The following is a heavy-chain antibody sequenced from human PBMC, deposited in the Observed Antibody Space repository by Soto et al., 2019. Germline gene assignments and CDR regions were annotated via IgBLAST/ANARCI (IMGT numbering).Heavy chain of an antibody. J-gene: IGHJ6*02. CDR1: GYTFTSYA. V-gene: IGHV1-3*04. CDR2: INTGNGKP. D-gene: IGHD3-10*01. Sequence: QVQLVQSGAEVKKPGASVKVSCKASGYTFTSYAMHWVRQAPGQRLEWMGRINTGNGKPKYSQKFQGRVTITRDTAASTAYMELGSLRSEDTAVYYCARVREVIGLEYYYGMDVWGQGTTVTVSS. CDR3: ARVREVIGLEYYYGMDV.